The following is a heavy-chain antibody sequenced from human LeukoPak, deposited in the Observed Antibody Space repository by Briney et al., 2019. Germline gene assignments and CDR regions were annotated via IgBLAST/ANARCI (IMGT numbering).Heavy chain of an antibody. CDR2: IHPEGNEK. J-gene: IGHJ4*02. Sequence: HPGGSLRLSCAISGFSFTNFWMSWVRQAPGRGLEWVANIHPEGNEKYHVESVKGRFTISRDNTKNLLFLQMNGLRVEDTAVYYCARGDAFSGDHWGQGTLVTVFS. CDR3: ARGDAFSGDH. V-gene: IGHV3-7*04. CDR1: GFSFTNFW.